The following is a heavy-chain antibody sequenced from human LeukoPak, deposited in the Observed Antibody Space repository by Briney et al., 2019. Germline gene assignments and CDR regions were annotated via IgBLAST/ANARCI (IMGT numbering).Heavy chain of an antibody. V-gene: IGHV3-30*02. Sequence: GGSLRLSCAASGFTFSSYGMHWVRQAPGKGLEWVAFIRYDGSNKYYADSVKGRFTISRDNSKNTLYLQMNSLRAEDTAVYYCATAFWAGYYYGSGRFDYWGQGTLVTVSS. D-gene: IGHD3-10*01. CDR3: ATAFWAGYYYGSGRFDY. CDR2: IRYDGSNK. CDR1: GFTFSSYG. J-gene: IGHJ4*02.